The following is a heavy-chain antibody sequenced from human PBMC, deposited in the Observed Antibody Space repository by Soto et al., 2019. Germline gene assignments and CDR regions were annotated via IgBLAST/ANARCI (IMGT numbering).Heavy chain of an antibody. J-gene: IGHJ4*02. CDR2: IYYSGST. D-gene: IGHD3-22*01. CDR3: ARLGGYYQAIDY. CDR1: GGSIRSDY. Sequence: TSETLSLTCTVSGGSIRSDYWSWIRQPPGKGLEWIGYIYYSGSTKYNPSLKSRVTISVDSSKNQFSLKLDSVTAADTAVYYCARLGGYYQAIDYWGQGTLVTVSS. V-gene: IGHV4-59*08.